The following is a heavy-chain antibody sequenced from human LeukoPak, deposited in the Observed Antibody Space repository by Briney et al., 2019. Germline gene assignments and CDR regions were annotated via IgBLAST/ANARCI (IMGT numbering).Heavy chain of an antibody. V-gene: IGHV4-59*01. D-gene: IGHD3-3*01. CDR3: ASSSYDFWSGYYPAY. J-gene: IGHJ4*02. CDR2: IYYGGST. Sequence: SETLSLTCTVSGGSISSYYWSWIRQPPGKGLEWIGYIYYGGSTNYNPSLKSRVTISVDTSKNQFSLKLSSVTAADTAVYYCASSSYDFWSGYYPAYWGQGTLVTVSS. CDR1: GGSISSYY.